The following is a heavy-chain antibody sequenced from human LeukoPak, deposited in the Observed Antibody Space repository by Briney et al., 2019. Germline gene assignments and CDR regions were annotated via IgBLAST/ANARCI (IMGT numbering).Heavy chain of an antibody. Sequence: GGSLRLSCAASGFTLSDYYMSWIRQAPGKGLEWVSYISSSGSTIYYADSVKGRFTISRDNAKNPLYLQMNSLRAEDAAVYYCARMGVIVVGRTLNAFDIWGQGTMVTVSS. CDR2: ISSSGSTI. J-gene: IGHJ3*02. CDR3: ARMGVIVVGRTLNAFDI. CDR1: GFTLSDYY. D-gene: IGHD2-15*01. V-gene: IGHV3-11*01.